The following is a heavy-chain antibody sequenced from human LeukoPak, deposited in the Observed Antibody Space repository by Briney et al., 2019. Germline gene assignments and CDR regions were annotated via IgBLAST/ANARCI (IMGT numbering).Heavy chain of an antibody. CDR1: GFTFGDYA. J-gene: IGHJ4*02. CDR3: TRDRYDDYVWGSYRYYEY. D-gene: IGHD3-16*02. Sequence: PGGSLRLSCIASGFTFGDYAMSWVRQAPGKGLEWVGFIRSKTYGGTTEYAASAKGRFTISRDDSKSIAYLQMNSLKPEDTAVYYCTRDRYDDYVWGSYRYYEYWGQGTPVTVSS. CDR2: IRSKTYGGTT. V-gene: IGHV3-49*04.